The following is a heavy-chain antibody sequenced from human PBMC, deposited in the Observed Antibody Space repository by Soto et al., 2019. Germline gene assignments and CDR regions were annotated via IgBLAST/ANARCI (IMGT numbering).Heavy chain of an antibody. D-gene: IGHD3-9*01. V-gene: IGHV4-31*03. CDR1: GGSISSGGYY. CDR3: ARVLTGYYLYYFDY. CDR2: IYYSGST. J-gene: IGHJ4*02. Sequence: PSETPSLTCTVSGGSISSGGYYWSWIRQHPGKGLEWIGYIYYSGSTYYNPSLKSRVTISVDTSKNQFSLKLSSVTAADTAVYYCARVLTGYYLYYFDYWGQGTLVTVSS.